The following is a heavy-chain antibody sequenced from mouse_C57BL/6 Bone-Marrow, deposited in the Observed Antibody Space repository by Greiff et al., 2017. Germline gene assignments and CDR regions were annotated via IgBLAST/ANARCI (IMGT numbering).Heavy chain of an antibody. V-gene: IGHV10-1*01. CDR2: IRSKSNNYAT. CDR1: GFSFNTYA. Sequence: EVKLVESGGGLVQPKGSLKLSCAASGFSFNTYAMNWVRQAPGKGLEWVALIRSKSNNYATYYADSVKDRFTISRDDSESMLYLQMNNLKTEDTAMYYCVREGWFPFAYWGQGTLVTVSA. CDR3: VREGWFPFAY. D-gene: IGHD1-1*02. J-gene: IGHJ3*01.